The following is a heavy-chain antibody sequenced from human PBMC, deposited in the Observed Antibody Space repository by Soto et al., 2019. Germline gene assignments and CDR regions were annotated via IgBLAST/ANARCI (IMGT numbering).Heavy chain of an antibody. D-gene: IGHD4-4*01. CDR2: IYYSGPT. CDR1: GGSVSIDSNF. V-gene: IGHV4-61*01. CDR3: ARGYSHYAH. J-gene: IGHJ4*02. Sequence: NPSETLSLTCTVSGGSVSIDSNFWSWIRQPPGKGLEWIGYIYYSGPTRYNPSLESRVTISIDSSKNQVSLNLTSVTAADTAVYYCARGYSHYAHWGRGTLVTVSS.